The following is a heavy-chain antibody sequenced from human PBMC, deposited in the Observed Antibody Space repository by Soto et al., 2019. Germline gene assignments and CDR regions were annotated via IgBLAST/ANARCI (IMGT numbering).Heavy chain of an antibody. CDR3: ARAKPDSSGWPPYYFDY. D-gene: IGHD6-19*01. CDR2: IYHSGST. CDR1: GGSISSSNW. V-gene: IGHV4-4*02. J-gene: IGHJ4*02. Sequence: GTLSLTCAVSGGSISSSNWWSWVRQPPGKGLEWIGEIYHSGSTNYNPSLKSRVTISVDKSKNQFSLKLSSVTAADTAVYYCARAKPDSSGWPPYYFDYWGQGTLVTVSS.